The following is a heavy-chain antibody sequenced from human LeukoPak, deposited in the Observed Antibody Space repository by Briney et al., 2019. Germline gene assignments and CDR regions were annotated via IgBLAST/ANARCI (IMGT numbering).Heavy chain of an antibody. CDR2: IKQDGSEK. J-gene: IGHJ3*02. D-gene: IGHD3-10*01. CDR1: GFTFSSYW. V-gene: IGHV3-7*01. Sequence: GGSLRLSCAASGFTFSSYWMSWVRQAPGKGLEWVANIKQDGSEKYYVDSVKGRFAISRDNAKNSLYLQMNSLRAEDTAVYYCEGHRDYYGSGTDAFDIWGPGTMVTVSS. CDR3: EGHRDYYGSGTDAFDI.